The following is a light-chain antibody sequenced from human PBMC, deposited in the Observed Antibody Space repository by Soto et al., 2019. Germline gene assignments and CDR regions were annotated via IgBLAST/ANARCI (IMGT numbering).Light chain of an antibody. CDR3: GTWDSSLSAVV. CDR1: RSNIGNNY. V-gene: IGLV1-51*01. Sequence: QSVLTQPPSVSAAPGQKVTISYSGSRSNIGNNYVSWYQQLPGTAPKLLIYDNNKRPSGIPDRFSGSKSGTSATLGTTGLQTGDEADYYCGTWDSSLSAVVFGGGTKLTVL. CDR2: DNN. J-gene: IGLJ2*01.